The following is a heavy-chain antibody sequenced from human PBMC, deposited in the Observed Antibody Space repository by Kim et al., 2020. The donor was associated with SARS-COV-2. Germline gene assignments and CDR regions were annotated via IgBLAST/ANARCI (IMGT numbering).Heavy chain of an antibody. CDR2: ISRSGTSI. D-gene: IGHD5-12*01. J-gene: IGHJ4*02. Sequence: GSLRLSCAASGFTFSDYYMSWMRQAPGKGLEWVSYISRSGTSIYYADSVQGRFTISRDNAKNSLYMEMNSLRAEDTAVYYCARDDGYNYGGIDYWGQGTLVTVSS. CDR1: GFTFSDYY. CDR3: ARDDGYNYGGIDY. V-gene: IGHV3-11*01.